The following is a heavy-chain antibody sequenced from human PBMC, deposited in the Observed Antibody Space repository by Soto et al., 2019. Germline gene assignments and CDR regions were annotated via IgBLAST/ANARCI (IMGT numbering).Heavy chain of an antibody. J-gene: IGHJ5*02. CDR3: ARVVPGAEAWFGP. CDR2: ISLYSDGT. CDR1: GYTFSNYG. V-gene: IGHV1-18*01. D-gene: IGHD2-2*01. Sequence: GASVKVSCKTSGYTFSNYGITWVRQAPGQPLEWLGWISLYSDGTNYAQKFQGRVSMTTDTSTNTANMELRSLRSDDTAVYYCARVVPGAEAWFGPWGQGTLVTVSS.